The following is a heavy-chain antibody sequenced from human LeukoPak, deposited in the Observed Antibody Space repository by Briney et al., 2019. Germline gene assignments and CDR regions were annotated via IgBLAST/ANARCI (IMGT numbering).Heavy chain of an antibody. J-gene: IGHJ3*01. V-gene: IGHV3-7*01. CDR2: IKQDGSEK. CDR1: GFTFRSYW. Sequence: GGSLRLSCAGSGFTFRSYWMHWVRQAPGKGLEWVANIKQDGSEKYYVDSVKGQFTISRDNANDSVYLQMNSLRAEDTAVYYCARRYFDWFLGAGGSLDVWGQGTMVTVSS. D-gene: IGHD3-9*01. CDR3: ARRYFDWFLGAGGSLDV.